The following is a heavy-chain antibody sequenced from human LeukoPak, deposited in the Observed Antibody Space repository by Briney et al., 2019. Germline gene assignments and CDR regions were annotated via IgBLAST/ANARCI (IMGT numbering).Heavy chain of an antibody. CDR2: IYHSGST. V-gene: IGHV4-30-2*01. CDR3: ATAPPYCSSTSCYLNWYFDL. CDR1: GGSISSGGYS. D-gene: IGHD2-2*01. J-gene: IGHJ2*01. Sequence: SQTLSLTCAVSGGSISSGGYSWSWIRQPPGKGLEWIGYIYHSGSTYYNPSLKSRVTISVDRSKNQFSLKLSSVTAADTAVYYCATAPPYCSSTSCYLNWYFDLWGRGTLVTVSS.